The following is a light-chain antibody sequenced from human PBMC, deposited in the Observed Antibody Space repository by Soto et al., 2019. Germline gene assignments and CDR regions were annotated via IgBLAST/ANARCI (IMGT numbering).Light chain of an antibody. CDR2: LSSDGSH. CDR3: QTWDTGARVV. Sequence: QLVLTQSPSASASLGASVKLTCNLSSGHSSYAIAWHQQQPEKGPRYLMKLSSDGSHSKGDGIPDRFSGSSSGAERYLTISSLQSEDEADYYCQTWDTGARVVFGGGTKVTVL. V-gene: IGLV4-69*01. J-gene: IGLJ2*01. CDR1: SGHSSYA.